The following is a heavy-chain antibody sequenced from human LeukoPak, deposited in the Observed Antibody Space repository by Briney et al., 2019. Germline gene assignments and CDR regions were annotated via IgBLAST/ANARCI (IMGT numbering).Heavy chain of an antibody. CDR2: ISSGTTYI. V-gene: IGHV3-21*01. CDR3: ARSSDRYGMDV. CDR1: GFTFSSFG. Sequence: AGSLRLSCAASGFTFSSFGMNWVRQAPGKGLEWVSSISSGTTYIYYADSVKGRFTISRDNAKNSLYLQMNSLRVEDTAVYFCARSSDRYGMDVWGQGTTVTVSS. D-gene: IGHD2-15*01. J-gene: IGHJ6*02.